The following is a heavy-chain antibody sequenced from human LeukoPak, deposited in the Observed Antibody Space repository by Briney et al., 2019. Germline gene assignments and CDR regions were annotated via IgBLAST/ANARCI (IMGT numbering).Heavy chain of an antibody. CDR1: GYTFTGYY. J-gene: IGHJ4*02. CDR2: INPNSGGT. Sequence: ASVKVSCKASGYTFTGYYMHWVRQAPGQGLEWMGWINPNSGGTNYAQKFQGRVTMTRDTSISTAYMELSRLRAEDTALYYCAKIYSYGRQNYFDYWGQGTLVTVSS. CDR3: AKIYSYGRQNYFDY. D-gene: IGHD5-18*01. V-gene: IGHV1-2*02.